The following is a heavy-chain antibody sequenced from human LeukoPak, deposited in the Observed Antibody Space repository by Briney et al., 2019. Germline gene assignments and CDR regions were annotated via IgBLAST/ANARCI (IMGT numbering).Heavy chain of an antibody. CDR1: GGSFSGYY. J-gene: IGHJ4*02. CDR2: INHSGST. CDR3: ARGHLPDY. Sequence: SETLSLTCAVYGGSFSGYYWSWIRQPPGKGLEWIGEINHSGSTNYNPSLKSRVTISVDTSKNQFSLKLSSVTAADTAVYYCARGHLPDYWGQGTLVTVSS. V-gene: IGHV4-34*01.